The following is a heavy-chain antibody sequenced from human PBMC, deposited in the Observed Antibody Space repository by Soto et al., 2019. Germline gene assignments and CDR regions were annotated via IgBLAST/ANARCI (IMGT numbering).Heavy chain of an antibody. J-gene: IGHJ4*02. D-gene: IGHD3-10*01. CDR3: ARRWGSVFDF. CDR2: IYYSGST. Sequence: SETLSLTCTVSGGSISSTIYYWGWVRQPPGKGLEWIGSIYYSGSTYYNPSLKSRVTISVDTSKNQFSLKLSSVTAADTAVYYCARRWGSVFDFWGQGTLVTVSS. CDR1: GGSISSTIYY. V-gene: IGHV4-39*07.